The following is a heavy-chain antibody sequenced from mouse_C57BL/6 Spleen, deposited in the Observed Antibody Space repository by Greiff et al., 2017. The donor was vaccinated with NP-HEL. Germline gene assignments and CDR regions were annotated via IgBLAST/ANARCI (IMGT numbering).Heavy chain of an antibody. J-gene: IGHJ4*01. CDR1: GYTFTDYW. CDR2: IYPGNGDT. CDR3: TRNYGSSYGFYAMDD. D-gene: IGHD1-1*01. Sequence: VQLQQSGTVLARPGASVTMSCKTSGYTFTDYWMHWVKQRPGQGLEWIGAIYPGNGDTGYNQKFKGKAKLTAVTSASTAYMELSSMTNDDSAVYYCTRNYGSSYGFYAMDDWGQGTSVTVSS. V-gene: IGHV1-5*01.